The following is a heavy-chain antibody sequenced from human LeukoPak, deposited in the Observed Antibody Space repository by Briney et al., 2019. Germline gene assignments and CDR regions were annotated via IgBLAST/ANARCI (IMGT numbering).Heavy chain of an antibody. CDR3: ALYSGSDRSFDS. Sequence: GGSLRLSCAASGFTFSSYWMSWVRQAPGKGLEWVANIKQDGSEKYYVDSVKGRFTISRDNAKSSVYLQMHSLRAEDTAVYYCALYSGSDRSFDSWGQGNLVTVSS. D-gene: IGHD1-26*01. V-gene: IGHV3-7*01. CDR2: IKQDGSEK. J-gene: IGHJ4*02. CDR1: GFTFSSYW.